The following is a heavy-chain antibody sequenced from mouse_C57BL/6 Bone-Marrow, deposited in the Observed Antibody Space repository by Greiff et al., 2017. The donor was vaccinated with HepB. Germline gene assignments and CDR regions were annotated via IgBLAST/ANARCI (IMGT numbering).Heavy chain of an antibody. V-gene: IGHV1-81*01. D-gene: IGHD1-1*01. CDR1: GYTFTSYG. CDR3: ARRGHPYYGPPSMDY. J-gene: IGHJ4*01. Sequence: VQLQQSGAELARPGASVKLSCKASGYTFTSYGISWVKQRTGQGLEWIGEIYPRSGNTYYNEKFKGKATLTADKSSSTAYMELRSLTSEDSAVYFCARRGHPYYGPPSMDYWGQGTSVTVSP. CDR2: IYPRSGNT.